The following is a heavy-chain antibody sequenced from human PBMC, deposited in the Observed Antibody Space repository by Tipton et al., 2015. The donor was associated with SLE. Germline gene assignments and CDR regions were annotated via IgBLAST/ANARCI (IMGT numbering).Heavy chain of an antibody. D-gene: IGHD4-23*01. Sequence: SLRLSCAASGFTLSRHWMTWVRQAPGKGLEWVANINQDGSEKYYVDSVKGRFTISRDNSKNTLYLQMNSLRAEDTAVYYCARDLGDGGNCDYWGQGTLVTVSS. J-gene: IGHJ4*02. V-gene: IGHV3-7*01. CDR1: GFTLSRHW. CDR3: ARDLGDGGNCDY. CDR2: INQDGSEK.